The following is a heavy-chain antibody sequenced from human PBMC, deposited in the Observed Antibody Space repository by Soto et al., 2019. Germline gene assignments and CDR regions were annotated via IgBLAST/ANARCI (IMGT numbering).Heavy chain of an antibody. Sequence: SRTLSLTCAISGDSVSSNSAAWNWFRQSPSRGLEWLGRTYYRSKWYLDYAVSLKSRITINPDTSMNQFSLQLNSVTPEDTAIYYCARRADGGNWFDPWGQGTLVTVSS. CDR2: TYYRSKWYL. D-gene: IGHD3-10*01. J-gene: IGHJ5*02. V-gene: IGHV6-1*01. CDR1: GDSVSSNSAA. CDR3: ARRADGGNWFDP.